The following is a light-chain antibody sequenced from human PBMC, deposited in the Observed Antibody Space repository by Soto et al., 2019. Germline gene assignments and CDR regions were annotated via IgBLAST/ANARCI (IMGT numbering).Light chain of an antibody. CDR2: AAS. CDR3: QQLYTYPLT. J-gene: IGKJ4*01. CDR1: QGISSF. Sequence: DIQLTQSPSFLSASLGDRVTITCRASQGISSFLAWYQQKPGKAPKLLIYAASTLQSGVPLRFSGSGSGTEFTLTISSLQPEDFATYYCQQLYTYPLTFGGGTKVEIK. V-gene: IGKV1-9*01.